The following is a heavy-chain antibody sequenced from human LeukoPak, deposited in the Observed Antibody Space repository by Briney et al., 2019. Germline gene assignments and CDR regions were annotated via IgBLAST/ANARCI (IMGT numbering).Heavy chain of an antibody. V-gene: IGHV1-69*05. CDR2: IIPIFGTA. D-gene: IGHD6-6*01. Sequence: GSSVKVSCKASGGTFSSYAISWVRQAPGQGLEWMGGIIPIFGTANYAQKFQGRVTITTDESTSTAYMELSSLRSEDTAVCYCARDRLIEYSSPSRRWFPMDVWGKGTTATVSS. CDR3: ARDRLIEYSSPSRRWFPMDV. CDR1: GGTFSSYA. J-gene: IGHJ6*04.